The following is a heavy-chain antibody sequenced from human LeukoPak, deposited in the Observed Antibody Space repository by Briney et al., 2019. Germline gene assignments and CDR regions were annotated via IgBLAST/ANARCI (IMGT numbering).Heavy chain of an antibody. J-gene: IGHJ4*02. CDR1: GFMFEDYS. CDR2: ISSSGSTI. D-gene: IGHD6-19*01. CDR3: ARGRYSSGWYGEDY. Sequence: GGSLRLSCAASGFMFEDYSMHWVRQAPGKGLEWVSYISSSGSTIYYADSVKGRFTISRDNAKNSLYLQMNSLRAEDTAVYYCARGRYSSGWYGEDYWGQGTLVTVSS. V-gene: IGHV3-48*04.